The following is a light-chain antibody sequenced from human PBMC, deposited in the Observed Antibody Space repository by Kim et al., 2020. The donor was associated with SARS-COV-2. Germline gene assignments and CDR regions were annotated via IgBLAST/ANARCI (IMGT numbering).Light chain of an antibody. Sequence: GTSVTISCTGTSSDVGGYNYVSWYQPHPGKAPKLMIYEVSKRPSGVPDRFSGSKSGNTASLTVSGLQDEDEADYYCSSYAGSNNLVFGGGTQLTVL. V-gene: IGLV2-8*01. CDR3: SSYAGSNNLV. CDR2: EVS. CDR1: SSDVGGYNY. J-gene: IGLJ2*01.